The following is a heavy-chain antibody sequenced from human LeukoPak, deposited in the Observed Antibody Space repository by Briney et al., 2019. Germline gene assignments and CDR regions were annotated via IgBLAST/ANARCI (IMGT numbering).Heavy chain of an antibody. CDR3: ATTSYSGYDHEYYFDY. CDR1: GYTLTELS. J-gene: IGHJ4*02. CDR2: FDPEDGET. D-gene: IGHD5-12*01. Sequence: ASVKVSCKVSGYTLTELSMHWVRQAPGKGVEWMGGFDPEDGETIYAQKFQGGVTMTEDTSTDTAYMELSSLRSEDTAVYYCATTSYSGYDHEYYFDYWGQGTLVTVSS. V-gene: IGHV1-24*01.